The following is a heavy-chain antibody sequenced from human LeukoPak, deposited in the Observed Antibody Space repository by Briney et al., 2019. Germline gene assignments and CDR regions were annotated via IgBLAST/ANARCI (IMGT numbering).Heavy chain of an antibody. CDR3: GRVERFFDY. J-gene: IGHJ4*02. CDR1: GGSISSYY. CDR2: IYYSGST. Sequence: SETLSLTCTVSGGSISSYYWSWIRQPPGKGLEWIGYIYYSGSTNYNPSLKSRVTISVDTSKNQFSLKLSSVTAADTAVYYCGRVERFFDYWGQGTLVTVSS. V-gene: IGHV4-59*01. D-gene: IGHD3-3*01.